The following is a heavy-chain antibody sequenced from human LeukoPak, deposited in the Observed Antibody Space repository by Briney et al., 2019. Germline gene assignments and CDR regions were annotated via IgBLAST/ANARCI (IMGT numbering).Heavy chain of an antibody. CDR1: GFTFSSYA. CDR2: INHSGST. V-gene: IGHV4-34*01. Sequence: PGGSLRLSRAASGFTFSSYAMSWVRQAPGKGLEWIGEINHSGSTNYNPSLKSRVTISVDTSKNQFSLKLSSVTAADTAVYYCARVRGSGSYYKGGVRNYYYYGMDVWGQGTTVTVSS. J-gene: IGHJ6*02. D-gene: IGHD3-10*01. CDR3: ARVRGSGSYYKGGVRNYYYYGMDV.